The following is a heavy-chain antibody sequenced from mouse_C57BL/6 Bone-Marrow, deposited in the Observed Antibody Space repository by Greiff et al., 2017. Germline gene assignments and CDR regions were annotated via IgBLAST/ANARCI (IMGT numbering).Heavy chain of an antibody. Sequence: VQLQQSGAELVKPGASVKLSCTASGFNIKDYYMHWVKQRTEQGLEWIGRIDPEDGETKYAPKFPGKATITADTSSKTAYLQLSSLTSEDTAVYYCARPGYFYWYFDVWGTGTTVTVSS. V-gene: IGHV14-2*01. J-gene: IGHJ1*03. CDR2: IDPEDGET. D-gene: IGHD2-3*01. CDR1: GFNIKDYY. CDR3: ARPGYFYWYFDV.